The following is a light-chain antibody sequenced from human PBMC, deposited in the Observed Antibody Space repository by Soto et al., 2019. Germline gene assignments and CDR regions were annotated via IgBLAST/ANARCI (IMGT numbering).Light chain of an antibody. CDR3: QQLYSDPPWT. Sequence: IQLTQSPSSLSASVGDRVTITCRASQDISTYLAWYQQNPGRAPKLLIYLASNLHTGVPSRFSGSGSVTEFTLTISSLQPEDFATDYCQQLYSDPPWTFGQGTRVDIK. V-gene: IGKV1-9*01. J-gene: IGKJ1*01. CDR1: QDISTY. CDR2: LAS.